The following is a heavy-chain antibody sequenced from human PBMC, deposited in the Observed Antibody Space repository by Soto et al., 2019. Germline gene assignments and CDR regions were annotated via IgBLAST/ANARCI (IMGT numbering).Heavy chain of an antibody. J-gene: IGHJ3*02. V-gene: IGHV4-61*01. Sequence: PSETLSLTCTVSGGSVSSGSYYWSWIRQPPGKGLEWIGYIYYSGSTNSNPSLKSRVTISVDTSKNQFSLKLSSVTAADTAVYYCARDAGDYGAAFDIWGQGTMVTVSS. D-gene: IGHD4-17*01. CDR2: IYYSGST. CDR3: ARDAGDYGAAFDI. CDR1: GGSVSSGSYY.